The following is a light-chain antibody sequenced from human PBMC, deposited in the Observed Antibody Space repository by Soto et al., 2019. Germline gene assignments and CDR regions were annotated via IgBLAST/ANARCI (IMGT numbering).Light chain of an antibody. J-gene: IGKJ2*01. CDR1: QPINTY. CDR2: DAS. V-gene: IGKV3-11*01. Sequence: ETLLTQSPATLSLTPGESATLSCRASQPINTYLAWYQQKSGQSPRLVIYDASNRATDIPARFSASGFGTDFTLTISRLEPEDFGIYDCHHRSNWPPEDTFGQGTKLEI. CDR3: HHRSNWPPEDT.